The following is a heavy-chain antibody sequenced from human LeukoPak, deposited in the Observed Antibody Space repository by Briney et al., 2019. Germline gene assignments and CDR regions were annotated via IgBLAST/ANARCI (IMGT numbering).Heavy chain of an antibody. V-gene: IGHV4-34*01. CDR1: GGSFSGYY. CDR3: ARGRYSLAY. Sequence: SETLSLTCAVCGGSFSGYYWSWIRQPPGKGLEWIGEINHSGSTNYNPSLKSRVTISVDTSKNQFSLKLSSVTAADTAVYYCARGRYSLAYWGQGTLVTVSS. D-gene: IGHD4-11*01. CDR2: INHSGST. J-gene: IGHJ4*02.